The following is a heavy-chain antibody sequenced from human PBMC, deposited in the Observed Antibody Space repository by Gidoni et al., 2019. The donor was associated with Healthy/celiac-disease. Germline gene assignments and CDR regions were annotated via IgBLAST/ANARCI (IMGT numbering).Heavy chain of an antibody. V-gene: IGHV3-73*01. J-gene: IGHJ6*03. Sequence: EVQLVESGGGLVQPGGSLKLSCAASGFTFSGYAMHWVRQASGKGLEWVGRIRSKANGYATSYAASVKGRFTISRDDSKNTAYLQMNSLKTDDTAVYYCTRHSDYGDYPLEGYYYYMDVWGKGTTVTVSS. CDR2: IRSKANGYAT. CDR3: TRHSDYGDYPLEGYYYYMDV. CDR1: GFTFSGYA. D-gene: IGHD4-17*01.